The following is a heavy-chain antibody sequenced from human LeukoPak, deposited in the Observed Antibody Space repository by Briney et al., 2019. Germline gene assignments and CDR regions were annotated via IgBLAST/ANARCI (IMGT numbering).Heavy chain of an antibody. CDR1: GGSITTYF. CDR3: AREHGGYCTGGSCLLY. Sequence: SETLSLTCTVSGGSITTYFWSWIRQPAGKGLEWIGRIHTSGSTNYNPSLKSRVTMSVDMSKNQFSLKLTSVTAADTAVYFCAREHGGYCTGGSCLLYWGQGTLVTVPS. V-gene: IGHV4-4*07. D-gene: IGHD2-15*01. J-gene: IGHJ4*02. CDR2: IHTSGST.